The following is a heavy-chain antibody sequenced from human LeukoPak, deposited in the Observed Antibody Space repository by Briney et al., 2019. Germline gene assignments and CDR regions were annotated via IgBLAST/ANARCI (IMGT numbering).Heavy chain of an antibody. CDR2: IYYSGST. CDR1: GDSISSYY. V-gene: IGHV4-59*01. Sequence: PSETLSLTCTVSGDSISSYYWSWIRQPPGKGLEWIGYIYYSGSTKYNPSLKSRVTISVDTSKNQFSLKLSSVTAADTAVYYCARDSADGNDYWGQGTLVTVSS. CDR3: ARDSADGNDY. J-gene: IGHJ4*02. D-gene: IGHD5-24*01.